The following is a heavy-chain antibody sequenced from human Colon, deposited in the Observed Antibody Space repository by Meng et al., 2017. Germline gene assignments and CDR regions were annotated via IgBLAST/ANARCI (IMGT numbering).Heavy chain of an antibody. D-gene: IGHD2-2*01. CDR2: IYHGGNT. CDR3: SRGVVAGAMVWFDP. J-gene: IGHJ5*02. CDR1: GGSINSSNW. V-gene: IGHV4-4*02. Sequence: QVQLQESGPGLVKPSGTLSLTCAVSGGSINSSNWWLWVRQPPGKGLEWLGEIYHGGNTNYNPSLKSRVTLSLDKSKNQFSLRLTSVTAADTAMYYCSRGVVAGAMVWFDPWGQGTLVTVSS.